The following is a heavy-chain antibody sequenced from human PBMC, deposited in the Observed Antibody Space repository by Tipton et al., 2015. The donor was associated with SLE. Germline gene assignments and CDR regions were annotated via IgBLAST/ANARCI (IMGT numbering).Heavy chain of an antibody. V-gene: IGHV4-59*12. D-gene: IGHD6-6*01. CDR2: IYHSGIT. Sequence: TLSLTCTVSGGSISRYYWSWIRQPPGKGLEWIGYIYHSGITNYNPSLKSRVTISVDTSKNQFSLKLSSVAAADTAVYYCAREGRGSSGFDYWGQGTLVTVSS. CDR1: GGSISRYY. J-gene: IGHJ4*02. CDR3: AREGRGSSGFDY.